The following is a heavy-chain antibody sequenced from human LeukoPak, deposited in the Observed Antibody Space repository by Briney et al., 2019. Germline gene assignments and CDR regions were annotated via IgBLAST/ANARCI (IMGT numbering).Heavy chain of an antibody. D-gene: IGHD1-26*01. CDR3: ARDVGASAPDAFDI. J-gene: IGHJ3*02. CDR2: ISSSSNYI. Sequence: GESLRPSCAASGFTFSTYNMNWVRQAPGKGLEWVSSISSSSNYIYYADSVKGRFTISRDNAKNSLYLQMNSLRVEDTDVYYCARDVGASAPDAFDIWGQGTMVTVSS. V-gene: IGHV3-21*01. CDR1: GFTFSTYN.